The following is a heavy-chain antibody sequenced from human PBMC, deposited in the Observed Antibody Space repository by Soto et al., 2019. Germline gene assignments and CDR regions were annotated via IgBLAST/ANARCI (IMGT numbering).Heavy chain of an antibody. CDR1: GYTFTSYG. Sequence: GASVKVSCKASGYTFTSYGISWVRQAPGQGLEWMGGIIPIFGTANYAQKLQGRVTMTTDTSTSTAYMELRSLRSDDTAVYYCARDSSGLWSPDYWGQGTLVTVSS. D-gene: IGHD3-10*01. CDR2: IIPIFGTA. CDR3: ARDSSGLWSPDY. V-gene: IGHV1-18*01. J-gene: IGHJ4*02.